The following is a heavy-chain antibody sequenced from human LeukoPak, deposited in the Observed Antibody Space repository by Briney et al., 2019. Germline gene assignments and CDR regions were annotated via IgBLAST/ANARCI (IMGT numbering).Heavy chain of an antibody. CDR3: AKAQRNLFNYYYYMDV. D-gene: IGHD1-14*01. Sequence: SGGSLRLSCAASGFTFSSYGMHWVRQAPGKGLEWVAFIRYDGSNKYYADSVKGRFTISRDNSKNTLYLQMNGLRAEDTAVYYCAKAQRNLFNYYYYMDVWGKGTTVTISS. V-gene: IGHV3-30*02. CDR1: GFTFSSYG. CDR2: IRYDGSNK. J-gene: IGHJ6*03.